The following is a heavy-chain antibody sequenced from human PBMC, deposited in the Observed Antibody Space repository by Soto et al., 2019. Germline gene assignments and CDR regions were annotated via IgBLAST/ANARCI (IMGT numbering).Heavy chain of an antibody. J-gene: IGHJ6*03. CDR3: AREGVWWLPDRIGNYYYYYMDV. V-gene: IGHV3-33*01. D-gene: IGHD5-12*01. Sequence: GGSLRLSCAASGFTFSSYGMHWVRQAPGKGLEWVAVIWYDGSNKYYADSVKGRFTISRDNSKNTLYLQMNSLRAEDTAVYYCAREGVWWLPDRIGNYYYYYMDVWGKGTTVTVSS. CDR2: IWYDGSNK. CDR1: GFTFSSYG.